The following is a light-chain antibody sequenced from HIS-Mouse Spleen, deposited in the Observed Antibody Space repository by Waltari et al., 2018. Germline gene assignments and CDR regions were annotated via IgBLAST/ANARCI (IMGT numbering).Light chain of an antibody. CDR1: SSNIGSNY. CDR2: RNN. Sequence: QSVLTQPPSASGTPGQRVTISCSGSSSNIGSNYVYRYQQLPGTAPKHLIYRNNQRPAGVPDRFSGSKSGTSASLAISGLRSEDEADYYCAAWDDSLSGPVFGGGTKLTVL. V-gene: IGLV1-47*01. CDR3: AAWDDSLSGPV. J-gene: IGLJ3*02.